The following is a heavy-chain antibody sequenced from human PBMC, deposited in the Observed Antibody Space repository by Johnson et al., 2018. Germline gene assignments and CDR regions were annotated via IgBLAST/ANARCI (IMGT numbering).Heavy chain of an antibody. CDR2: ISYDGKSK. D-gene: IGHD1-14*01. Sequence: QVQLVQSGGGVVQPGRSLRLACAASGFTFNNYALHWVRQAPGKGLEWVAVISYDGKSKYYGDSVKGRFIISRDNSKNTLYLQMSRMRPDDTAVYYCARDTEPFVIIRHAAFDIWGQGTMVTVSS. CDR1: GFTFNNYA. J-gene: IGHJ3*02. CDR3: ARDTEPFVIIRHAAFDI. V-gene: IGHV3-30*14.